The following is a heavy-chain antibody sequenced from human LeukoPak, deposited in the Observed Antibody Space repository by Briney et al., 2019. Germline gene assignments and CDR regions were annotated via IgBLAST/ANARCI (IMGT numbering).Heavy chain of an antibody. CDR2: ISWNSGSI. V-gene: IGHV3-9*01. D-gene: IGHD6-13*01. CDR1: GFTLDDYA. CDR3: AKVRTSSSWYFGFDY. Sequence: GGSLRLSCAASGFTLDDYAMHWVRQAPGEGRGWVSGISWNSGSIGYADSVKGRFTISRDNAKNSLYLQMNSLRAEDTALYYCAKVRTSSSWYFGFDYWGQGTLVTVSS. J-gene: IGHJ4*02.